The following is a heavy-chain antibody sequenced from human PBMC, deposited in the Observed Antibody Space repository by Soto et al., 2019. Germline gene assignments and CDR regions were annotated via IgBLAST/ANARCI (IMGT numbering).Heavy chain of an antibody. CDR1: GASISSYY. Sequence: KASETLSLTCTVSGASISSYYWSWIRQPPGKGLEWMGFTYHRGTTNYNPSLKSRVTIVVDTSKNQFSLRLRSVTAEDTAVYYCASDMHAGFTHYFDPWRQGTLVTVSS. V-gene: IGHV4-59*13. CDR3: ASDMHAGFTHYFDP. CDR2: TYHRGTT. D-gene: IGHD1-26*01. J-gene: IGHJ5*02.